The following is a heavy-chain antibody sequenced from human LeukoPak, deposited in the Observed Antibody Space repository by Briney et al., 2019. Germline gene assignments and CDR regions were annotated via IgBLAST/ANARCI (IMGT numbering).Heavy chain of an antibody. CDR3: ARLNYDSSGYYKGDYAFDI. D-gene: IGHD3-22*01. V-gene: IGHV4-34*01. Sequence: SETLSLTCAVYGGSFSGYYWSWIRQPPGKGLEWTGEINHSGSTNYNPSLKSRVTILVDSSKNQFFLKVNSVTAADTAVYYRARLNYDSSGYYKGDYAFDIWGQGTMVTVSS. CDR2: INHSGST. J-gene: IGHJ3*02. CDR1: GGSFSGYY.